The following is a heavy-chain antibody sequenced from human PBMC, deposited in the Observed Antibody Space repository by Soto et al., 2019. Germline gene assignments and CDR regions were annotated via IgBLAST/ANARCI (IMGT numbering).Heavy chain of an antibody. D-gene: IGHD6-25*01. CDR1: GGSINNYY. V-gene: IGHV4-4*07. CDR3: VRDIGGSGWFAP. CDR2: IYSSGTT. J-gene: IGHJ5*02. Sequence: PSETLSLTCTVSGGSINNYYCSWIRQAAGKGLEWIGRIYSSGTTNYNPSLKSRVTMSVDMSKSQFSLTLRSVTAADTAVYYCVRDIGGSGWFAPWGQGTLVTVYS.